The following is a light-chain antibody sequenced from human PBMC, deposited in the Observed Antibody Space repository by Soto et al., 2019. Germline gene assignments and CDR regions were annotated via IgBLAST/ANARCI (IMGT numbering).Light chain of an antibody. CDR1: QSISAW. V-gene: IGKV1-5*01. CDR3: QQLNSYPPIT. Sequence: DIQMTQSPSTLSASEGDRVSINCRASQSISAWLAWYQQKLGRAPRLLIYDASSLESGVPSRFSGSGYGTKFTLTISSLHPEDFATYYCQQLNSYPPITSGQGTRLEIK. J-gene: IGKJ5*01. CDR2: DAS.